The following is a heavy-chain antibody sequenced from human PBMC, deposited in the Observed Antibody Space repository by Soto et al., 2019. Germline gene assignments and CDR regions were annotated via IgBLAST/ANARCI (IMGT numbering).Heavy chain of an antibody. J-gene: IGHJ4*02. CDR1: GFTFGDYA. CDR2: IRSKAYGGTT. CDR3: TRGRGVATIRFDY. Sequence: GGSLRLSCTASGFTFGDYAMSWFRQAPGKGLEWVGFIRSKAYGGTTEYAASVKGRFTISRDDSKSIAYLQMNSLKTEDTAVYYCTRGRGVATIRFDYWGQGTLVTVSS. D-gene: IGHD5-12*01. V-gene: IGHV3-49*03.